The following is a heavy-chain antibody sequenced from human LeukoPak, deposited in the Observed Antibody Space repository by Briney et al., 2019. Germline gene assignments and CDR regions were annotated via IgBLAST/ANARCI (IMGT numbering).Heavy chain of an antibody. CDR2: IYPGDSDT. J-gene: IGHJ6*03. D-gene: IGHD6-13*01. V-gene: IGHV5-51*01. CDR3: ARAAAGTISYYYYMDV. Sequence: GESLKISCKGSGYNFTNYWIGWVRQMPGKGLEWMGIIYPGDSDTRHSPSFQGQVTISADKSLSTAYLQWSSLKASDTAMYYCARAAAGTISYYYYMDVWGKGTTVTVSS. CDR1: GYNFTNYW.